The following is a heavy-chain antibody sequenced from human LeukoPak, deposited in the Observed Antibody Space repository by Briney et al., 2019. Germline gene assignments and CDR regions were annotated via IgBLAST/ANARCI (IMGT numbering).Heavy chain of an antibody. J-gene: IGHJ4*02. CDR1: GGSFSGYY. CDR3: ARGRYLTTLGGAAAGFLDN. Sequence: PSETLSLTCAVYGGSFSGYYWSWIRQPPGKGLEWIGEINHTGNTNYNPSLKRRVTISVDTSQKQFSLRLNSVTAADTAVYYRARGRYLTTLGGAAAGFLDNWGQGTLVTVSS. D-gene: IGHD6-13*01. V-gene: IGHV4-34*01. CDR2: INHTGNT.